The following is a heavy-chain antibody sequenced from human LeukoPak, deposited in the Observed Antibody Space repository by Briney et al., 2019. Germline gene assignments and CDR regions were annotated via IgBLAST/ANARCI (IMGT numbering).Heavy chain of an antibody. D-gene: IGHD4-17*01. V-gene: IGHV3-23*01. CDR3: AAAVNTGRAEHY. CDR2: INNSGTDT. CDR1: GFTFSSYA. J-gene: IGHJ4*02. Sequence: GGSLRLSCAASGFTFSSYAMTWVRQAPGKGLEWVSSINNSGTDTYYEDSVKGRFTISRDNSKNTLFLHINSLSAEDTAVYYCAAAVNTGRAEHYWGQGTLVTVSS.